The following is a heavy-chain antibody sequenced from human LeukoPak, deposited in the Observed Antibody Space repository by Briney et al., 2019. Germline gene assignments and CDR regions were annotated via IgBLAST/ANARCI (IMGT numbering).Heavy chain of an antibody. V-gene: IGHV3-23*01. D-gene: IGHD6-19*01. J-gene: IGHJ3*02. CDR3: AKDRIAVAGHDAFDI. CDR2: ISGSGGST. Sequence: AGGSLRLSCAASGFTFSSYAMSWVRQAPGKGLEWVSAISGSGGSTYYADSVKGRFTISRDNSKNTLYLQMNSLRAEDAAVYYCAKDRIAVAGHDAFDIWGQGTMVTVSS. CDR1: GFTFSSYA.